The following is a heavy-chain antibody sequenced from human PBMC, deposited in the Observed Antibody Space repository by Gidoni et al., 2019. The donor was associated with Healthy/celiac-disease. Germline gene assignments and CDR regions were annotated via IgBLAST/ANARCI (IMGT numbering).Heavy chain of an antibody. CDR2: ISGSGGST. V-gene: IGHV3-23*01. Sequence: EVQLLESGGGLVQPGGSQRLSCAASGFTFSSYAMSWVRQAPGKGLEWVSAISGSGGSTYYADSVKGRFTISRDNSKNTLYLQMNSLRAEDTAVYDCAKDGFGFTVTTDYFDYWGQGTLVTVSS. J-gene: IGHJ4*02. D-gene: IGHD4-17*01. CDR3: AKDGFGFTVTTDYFDY. CDR1: GFTFSSYA.